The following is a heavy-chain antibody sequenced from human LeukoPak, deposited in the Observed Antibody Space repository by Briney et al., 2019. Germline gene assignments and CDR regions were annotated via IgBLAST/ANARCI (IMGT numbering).Heavy chain of an antibody. CDR2: ISYDGSNK. V-gene: IGHV3-30*18. D-gene: IGHD3-10*01. J-gene: IGHJ6*04. CDR1: GFTFSSYG. CDR3: AKDGGSGSYAYYYGMDV. Sequence: PGGSLRLSCAASGFTFSSYGMHWVRQAPGKGLEWVAVISYDGSNKYYADSVKGRFTISRDNSKNTLYLQMNSLRAEDTAVYYCAKDGGSGSYAYYYGMDVWGKGTTVTVSS.